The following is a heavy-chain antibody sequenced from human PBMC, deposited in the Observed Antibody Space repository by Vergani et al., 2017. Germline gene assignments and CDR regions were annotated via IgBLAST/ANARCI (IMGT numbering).Heavy chain of an antibody. CDR3: ARASSSSGYYYYYYMDV. CDR2: IKQDGSEK. V-gene: IGHV3-7*01. Sequence: EVQLVESGGGLVQPGGSLRLSCAASGFTFSSYWMSWVRQAPGKGLEWVANIKQDGSEKYYVDSVKGRFTISRDNAKNSLYLQMNSLRAEDTAVYYCARASSSSGYYYYYYMDVWGKGTTVTVSS. CDR1: GFTFSSYW. D-gene: IGHD6-6*01. J-gene: IGHJ6*03.